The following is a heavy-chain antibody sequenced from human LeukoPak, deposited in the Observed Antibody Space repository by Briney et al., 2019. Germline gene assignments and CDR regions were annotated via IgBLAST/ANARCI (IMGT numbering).Heavy chain of an antibody. D-gene: IGHD2-15*01. CDR3: ARDRSASCSGGSCYF. CDR1: GFTVSSNY. CDR2: IYSGGTT. Sequence: GGSLRLSCAASGFTVSSNYMSWVRQAPGKGREWVAVIYSGGTTYYADSVKGRLTISRDNTKKTWALQRKGLRAEDTAVYYCARDRSASCSGGSCYFWGQGTLVTVSS. J-gene: IGHJ4*02. V-gene: IGHV3-53*01.